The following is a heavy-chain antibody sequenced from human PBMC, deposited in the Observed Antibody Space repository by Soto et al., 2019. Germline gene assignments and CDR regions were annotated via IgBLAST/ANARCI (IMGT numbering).Heavy chain of an antibody. Sequence: QVQLQESGPGLVKPSETLSLTCTVSGGSVSSGSYHWGWIRQPPGKGLEWIGYIYHSGSTNYNPSLKSRVSISVDTSKNQFSLSLNSVTAADTAVYYCARLSAAWFDPWGQGTLVTVAS. J-gene: IGHJ5*02. CDR2: IYHSGST. D-gene: IGHD6-19*01. CDR1: GGSVSSGSYH. V-gene: IGHV4-61*01. CDR3: ARLSAAWFDP.